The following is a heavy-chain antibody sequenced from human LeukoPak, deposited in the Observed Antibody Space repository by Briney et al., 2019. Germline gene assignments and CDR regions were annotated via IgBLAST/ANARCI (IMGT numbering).Heavy chain of an antibody. J-gene: IGHJ5*02. CDR1: GGSFSGYY. CDR3: ARSVSSYYYGSSSFDP. Sequence: PSETLSLTCAVYGGSFSGYYWGWIRQPPGKGLEWIGSIYYSGSTYYNPSLKSRVTISVDTSKNQFSLKLSSVTAADTAVYYCARSVSSYYYGSSSFDPWGQGTLVTVSS. D-gene: IGHD3-22*01. V-gene: IGHV4-39*01. CDR2: IYYSGST.